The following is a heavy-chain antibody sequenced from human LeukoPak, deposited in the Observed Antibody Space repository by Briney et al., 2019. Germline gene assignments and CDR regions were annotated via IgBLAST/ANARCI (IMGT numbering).Heavy chain of an antibody. D-gene: IGHD2-2*01. CDR3: AREGRYCSSTSCSYFDY. V-gene: IGHV3-23*01. Sequence: GGSLRLSCAASGFTFSTYAMSWVRQAPGMRLEWVSSISDGGDSTHYADSVEGRFTISRDNSKNTLYLQMGSLRAEDMAVYYCAREGRYCSSTSCSYFDYWGQGTLVTVSS. CDR2: ISDGGDST. J-gene: IGHJ4*02. CDR1: GFTFSTYA.